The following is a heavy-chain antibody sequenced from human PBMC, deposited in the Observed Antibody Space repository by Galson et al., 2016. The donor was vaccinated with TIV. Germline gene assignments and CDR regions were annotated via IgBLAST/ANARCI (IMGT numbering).Heavy chain of an antibody. Sequence: CAISGDSVSSNSSAWNWIRQSPSRGLEWLGRTYYRSKWYNDYALSVKSRITINPDTSKNQVSLQLHSVTPEDTAVSYCARATPSVFGVVMTLDYWGQGTLVTVSS. J-gene: IGHJ4*02. CDR1: GDSVSSNSSA. V-gene: IGHV6-1*01. CDR3: ARATPSVFGVVMTLDY. D-gene: IGHD3-3*01. CDR2: TYYRSKWYN.